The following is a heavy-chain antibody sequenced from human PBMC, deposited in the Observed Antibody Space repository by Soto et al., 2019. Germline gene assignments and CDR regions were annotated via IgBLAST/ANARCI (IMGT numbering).Heavy chain of an antibody. CDR1: GGSVGSGSYY. J-gene: IGHJ5*02. Sequence: LSLTCAVSGGSVGSGSYYWSWIRQPLGKGLEWIGYIPSRGRPFYNPSLTSRGTISADTSKNQLSLQLTSVTAADTAVYYCARDTYSGYDFGLWGQGTLVTVSS. V-gene: IGHV4-31*11. CDR3: ARDTYSGYDFGL. CDR2: IPSRGRP. D-gene: IGHD5-12*01.